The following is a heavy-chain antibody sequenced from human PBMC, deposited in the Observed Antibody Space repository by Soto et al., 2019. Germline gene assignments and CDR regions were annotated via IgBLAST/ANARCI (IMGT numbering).Heavy chain of an antibody. CDR1: GGSISSSSDY. Sequence: TSETLSLTCTVSGGSISSSSDYWGWIRQPPGKGLEWIGSIYYSGSTYYNPSLKSRVTISVDTSKNQFSLKLSSVTAADTAVYYCATQTRYCISTSCPRDYNWFDPWGQGTLVTVSS. CDR3: ATQTRYCISTSCPRDYNWFDP. V-gene: IGHV4-39*01. D-gene: IGHD2-2*01. CDR2: IYYSGST. J-gene: IGHJ5*02.